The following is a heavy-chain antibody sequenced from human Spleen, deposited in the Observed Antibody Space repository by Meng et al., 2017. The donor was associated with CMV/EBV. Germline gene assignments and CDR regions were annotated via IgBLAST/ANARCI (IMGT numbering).Heavy chain of an antibody. D-gene: IGHD1-26*01. CDR3: ARSGSYYSRSFDY. CDR2: INHSGRT. Sequence: TCAVYGGSFSGYYWSWIRQPPGKGLEWIGEINHSGRTNYNPSLKSRVTISVDTSKNQFSLKLSSVTAADTAVYYCARSGSYYSRSFDYWGQGTLVTVSS. CDR1: GGSFSGYY. V-gene: IGHV4-34*01. J-gene: IGHJ4*02.